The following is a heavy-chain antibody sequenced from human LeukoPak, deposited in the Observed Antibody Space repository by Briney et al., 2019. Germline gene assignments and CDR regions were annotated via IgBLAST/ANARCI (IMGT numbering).Heavy chain of an antibody. Sequence: ASVKVSCKASGYTFTSYGVSWVRQAPGQGLEWMGWISAYNGNTNYAQKLQGRVTMTTDTSTSTAYMELRSLRSDDTAVYYCASSYYYDSSGYYTFDYWGQGTLVTVSS. J-gene: IGHJ4*02. V-gene: IGHV1-18*01. CDR3: ASSYYYDSSGYYTFDY. CDR2: ISAYNGNT. D-gene: IGHD3-22*01. CDR1: GYTFTSYG.